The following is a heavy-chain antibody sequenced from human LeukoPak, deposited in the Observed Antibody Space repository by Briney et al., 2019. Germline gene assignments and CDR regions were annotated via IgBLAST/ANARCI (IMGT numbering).Heavy chain of an antibody. CDR1: GGSISTYY. CDR3: ARGARLTGYYATFPFDP. Sequence: PSETLSLTCTVSGGSISTYYWSWIRQPPGKGLEWIGYIFYSGSTNYNPSLKSRVTISVDTSKNQFSLKLSSVTAADTAVYYCARGARLTGYYATFPFDPWGQGTLVTVSS. CDR2: IFYSGST. J-gene: IGHJ5*02. D-gene: IGHD3-9*01. V-gene: IGHV4-59*01.